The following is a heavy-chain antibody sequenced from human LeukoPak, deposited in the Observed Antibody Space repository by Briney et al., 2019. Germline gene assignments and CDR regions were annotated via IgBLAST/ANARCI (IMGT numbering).Heavy chain of an antibody. CDR3: ARASSGYYYPSDY. CDR1: GGSISSGDYY. V-gene: IGHV4-30-4*08. CDR2: IYYSGST. D-gene: IGHD3-22*01. Sequence: PSQTLSLTGTVSGGSISSGDYYWSWIRQPPGKGLEWIGYIYYSGSTYYNPSLKSRVTISVDTSKNQFSLKLSSVTAADTAVYYCARASSGYYYPSDYWGQGTLVTVSS. J-gene: IGHJ4*02.